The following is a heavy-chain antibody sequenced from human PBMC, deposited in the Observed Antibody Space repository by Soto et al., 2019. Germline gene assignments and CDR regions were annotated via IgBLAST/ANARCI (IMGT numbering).Heavy chain of an antibody. Sequence: QVQLQQWGAGLLKPSETLSLTCAVYGGSFSGYYWSWIRQPPGKGLEWIGEINHSGSTNYNPSLKSRVTISVDTSKNQFSLKLSSVTAADTAVYYCARGLPLREPFDYWVQGTLVTVSS. CDR3: ARGLPLREPFDY. V-gene: IGHV4-34*01. CDR1: GGSFSGYY. D-gene: IGHD4-17*01. J-gene: IGHJ4*02. CDR2: INHSGST.